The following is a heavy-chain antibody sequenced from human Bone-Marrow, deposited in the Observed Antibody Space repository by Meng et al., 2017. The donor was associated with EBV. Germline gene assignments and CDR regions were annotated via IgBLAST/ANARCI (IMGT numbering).Heavy chain of an antibody. CDR2: ISAYNGDT. V-gene: IGHV1-18*01. CDR1: GYTFSSFG. Sequence: QVQLVQSGAEGKKPGASVKVSCKASGYTFSSFGISWVRQAPGQGPEWMGWISAYNGDTKYAQKFQGRVTVTTDTYTSTAYMELRSLRRDDTAVYYCARGMRNFNFWGQGTLVTVSS. CDR3: ARGMRNFNF. J-gene: IGHJ4*02.